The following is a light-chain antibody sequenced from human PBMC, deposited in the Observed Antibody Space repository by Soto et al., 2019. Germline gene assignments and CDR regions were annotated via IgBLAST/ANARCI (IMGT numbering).Light chain of an antibody. J-gene: IGKJ3*01. V-gene: IGKV3-20*01. CDR3: QQYGSSPRT. CDR1: QSVSSSY. Sequence: EIVLTQSPGTLSLSPGERATLSCRASQSVSSSYLAWYQQKPGQAPRLLIYGASSRATGIPDRFSGSGSGKDFTLTICRLEPEDFAVYYCQQYGSSPRTFGPGTKVDIK. CDR2: GAS.